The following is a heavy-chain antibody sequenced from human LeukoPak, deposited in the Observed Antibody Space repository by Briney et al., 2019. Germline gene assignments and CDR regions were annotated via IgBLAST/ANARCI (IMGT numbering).Heavy chain of an antibody. CDR1: GYTFTSYD. Sequence: ASVKVSCKASGYTFTSYDINWVRQATGQGLEWMGWMNPNSGNTGYAQKFQGRVTMARNTSISTAYMELSSLRSEDTAVYYCGRAPPPTVTPDYWGQGTLVTVSS. CDR2: MNPNSGNT. CDR3: GRAPPPTVTPDY. J-gene: IGHJ4*02. D-gene: IGHD4-11*01. V-gene: IGHV1-8*01.